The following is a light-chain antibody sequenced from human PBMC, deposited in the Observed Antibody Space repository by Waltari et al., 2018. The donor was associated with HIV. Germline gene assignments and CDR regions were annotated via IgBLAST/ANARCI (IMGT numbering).Light chain of an antibody. J-gene: IGLJ3*02. Sequence: QSVLTQPPSVSAAPGQKVTISCSGSNSNIGNNYVAWYQQFPGTAPKLLIFDNPDRPSGIPDRFSGSKSGTSATLGSTGLQIGDEADYYCGTWDNSLKAGVFGGGTRLTVL. CDR3: GTWDNSLKAGV. V-gene: IGLV1-51*01. CDR1: NSNIGNNY. CDR2: DNP.